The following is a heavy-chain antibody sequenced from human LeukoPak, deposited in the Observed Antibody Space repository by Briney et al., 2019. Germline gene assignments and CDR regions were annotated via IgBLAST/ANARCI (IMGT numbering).Heavy chain of an antibody. J-gene: IGHJ4*02. CDR3: AKGFGSYYSSGVFMAY. V-gene: IGHV3-30*02. Sequence: GGSLRLSCAASAFTFSSYGMHWVRQAPGKGLEWVAFIRYDGSNKYYADSVKGRFTISRDNSKKTLYLQMNSLRAEDTAVYYCAKGFGSYYSSGVFMAYWGQGTLVTVSS. CDR1: AFTFSSYG. CDR2: IRYDGSNK. D-gene: IGHD1-26*01.